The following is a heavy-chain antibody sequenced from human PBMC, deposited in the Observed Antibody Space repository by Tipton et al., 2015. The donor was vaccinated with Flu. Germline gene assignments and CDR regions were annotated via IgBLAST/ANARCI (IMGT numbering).Heavy chain of an antibody. CDR1: GGSISTGNW. D-gene: IGHD3-10*01. J-gene: IGHJ4*02. V-gene: IGHV4-4*02. CDR2: IYHSGSI. CDR3: ARVPLVLDYYGSGSYFDY. Sequence: GLVKPSGTLSLTCGVSGGSISTGNWWSWARQPPGKGLEWIGEIYHSGSINYNPSLKSRVTISGDKSKNQFSLNLSSVTAADTAVYYCARVPLVLDYYGSGSYFDYWGQGTLVTVSS.